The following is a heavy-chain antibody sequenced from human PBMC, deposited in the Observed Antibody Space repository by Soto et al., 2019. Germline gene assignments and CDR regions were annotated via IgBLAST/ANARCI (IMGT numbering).Heavy chain of an antibody. CDR1: GGSFSGYY. V-gene: IGHV4-34*01. Sequence: PSETLSLTCAVYGGSFSGYYWSWIRQPPGKGLEWIGEINHSGSTNYNPSLKSRVTISVDTSKNQFSLKLSSVTAADTAVYYCARGQTRRTGYYYYGMDVWGQGTTVTVSS. CDR3: ARGQTRRTGYYYYGMDV. J-gene: IGHJ6*02. D-gene: IGHD6-25*01. CDR2: INHSGST.